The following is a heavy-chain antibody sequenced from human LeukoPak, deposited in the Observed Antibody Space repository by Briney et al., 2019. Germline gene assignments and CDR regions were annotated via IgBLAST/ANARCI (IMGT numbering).Heavy chain of an antibody. Sequence: GGSLRLSCAASGFTFSSYSMNWVRQAPGKGLEWVSSISSSSSYIYYADPVKGRFTISRDNTKNSLFLQMNSLRAGDTAVYYCAREEAYDSLDYWGQGTLVTVSS. V-gene: IGHV3-21*06. CDR1: GFTFSSYS. J-gene: IGHJ4*02. CDR2: ISSSSSYI. CDR3: AREEAYDSLDY. D-gene: IGHD3-22*01.